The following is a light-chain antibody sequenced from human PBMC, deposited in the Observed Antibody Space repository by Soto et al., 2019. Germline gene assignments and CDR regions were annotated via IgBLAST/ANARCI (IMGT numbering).Light chain of an antibody. CDR2: AAS. V-gene: IGKV1-8*01. CDR3: QQYYNFPS. Sequence: AIRTTQSPSSFSASTGDRVTITCRASQDISSYLAWYQQKPGKAPKLLIYAASTLQSGVPSRFSGSGSGTDFTLTISCLQSEDFATYYCQQYYNFPSFGPGTKVDIK. CDR1: QDISSY. J-gene: IGKJ3*01.